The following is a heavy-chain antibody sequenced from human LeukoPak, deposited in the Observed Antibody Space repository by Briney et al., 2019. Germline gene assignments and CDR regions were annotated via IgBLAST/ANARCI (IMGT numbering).Heavy chain of an antibody. Sequence: GESLKISCKGSGYSFINYWIGWVRQMPGKGLEWMGIIYPGDSDTRYSPSFQGHVTISGDKSISTAYLQWSSLKASDTAMYFCARLRPQDGFDIWGQGTMVTVSS. CDR2: IYPGDSDT. CDR1: GYSFINYW. V-gene: IGHV5-51*01. J-gene: IGHJ3*02. CDR3: ARLRPQDGFDI.